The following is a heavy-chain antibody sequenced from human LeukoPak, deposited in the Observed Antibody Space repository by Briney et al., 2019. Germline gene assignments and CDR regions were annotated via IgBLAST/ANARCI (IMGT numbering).Heavy chain of an antibody. CDR2: ISAYNGNT. Sequence: GASVKVSCKASGYTFTSYGISWVRQAPGQGLEWMGWISAYNGNTNYAQKLQGRVTMTTDTSTSTAYMELRSLRSDDTAVYYCARDGEQLVACYYYYGMDVWGQGTTVTVSS. D-gene: IGHD6-6*01. V-gene: IGHV1-18*01. CDR1: GYTFTSYG. J-gene: IGHJ6*02. CDR3: ARDGEQLVACYYYYGMDV.